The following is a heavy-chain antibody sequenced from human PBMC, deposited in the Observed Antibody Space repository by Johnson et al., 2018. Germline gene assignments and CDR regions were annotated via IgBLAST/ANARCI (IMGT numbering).Heavy chain of an antibody. CDR3: AKCSHCSSTSCYDYYYYMDV. CDR2: SSWTSGSI. D-gene: IGHD2-2*01. CDR1: GFTFDDYA. Sequence: VQLVESGGGLVQPGGSQRLSCAASGFTFDDYAMHWVRQAPGKGLAVVSGSSWTSGSIGYADSVKGRFTISRDNAKNSLYLQMNSLRAEDTALYYCAKCSHCSSTSCYDYYYYMDVWGKGTTVTVSS. J-gene: IGHJ6*03. V-gene: IGHV3-9*01.